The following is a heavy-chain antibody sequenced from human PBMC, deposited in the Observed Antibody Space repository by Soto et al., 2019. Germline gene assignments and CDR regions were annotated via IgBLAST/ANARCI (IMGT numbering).Heavy chain of an antibody. CDR2: ISYDGSNK. Sequence: PGGSRRVSCAGSGFTFRSYAMHWVRQAPGKGLEWVAVISYDGSNKYYADSVKGRFTISRDNSKNTLYLQMNSLRAEDTAVYYCARSYGGNNEYYFDYWGQGTLVTVSS. J-gene: IGHJ4*02. V-gene: IGHV3-30-3*01. CDR1: GFTFRSYA. D-gene: IGHD2-15*01. CDR3: ARSYGGNNEYYFDY.